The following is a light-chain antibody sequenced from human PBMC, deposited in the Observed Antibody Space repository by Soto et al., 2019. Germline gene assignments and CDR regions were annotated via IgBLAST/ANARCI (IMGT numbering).Light chain of an antibody. CDR3: SSYTSSSTLYV. CDR2: DVS. J-gene: IGLJ1*01. Sequence: SVLTQPASVSGSPGQSITISCTGTSSDVGGYNYVSWYQQHPGKAPKLMIYDVSNRPSGVSNRFSGSKSDNTASLTISGLQAEDEADYYCSSYTSSSTLYVFGTGTKVTVL. V-gene: IGLV2-14*01. CDR1: SSDVGGYNY.